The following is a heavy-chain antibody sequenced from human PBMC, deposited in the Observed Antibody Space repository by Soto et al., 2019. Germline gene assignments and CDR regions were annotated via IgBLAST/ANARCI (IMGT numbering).Heavy chain of an antibody. V-gene: IGHV4-28*03. Sequence: SETLSLTCAVPGYSIGTYNWWAWIRQPPGKGLEWIGYIYYTGTTYYNLSLKSRVTMSVDTARDQFSLILSSVTAEDTAVYYCAKVLVPAASYYYYGMDVWGQGTTVTVSS. CDR3: AKVLVPAASYYYYGMDV. D-gene: IGHD2-2*01. J-gene: IGHJ6*02. CDR1: GYSIGTYNW. CDR2: IYYTGTT.